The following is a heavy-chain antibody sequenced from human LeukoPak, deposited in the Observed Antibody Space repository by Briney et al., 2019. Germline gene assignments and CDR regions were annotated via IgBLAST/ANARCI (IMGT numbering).Heavy chain of an antibody. CDR1: GHTDNTYG. V-gene: IGHV1-18*01. D-gene: IGHD2-15*01. CDR2: IFSYNGQT. Sequence: GASVKVSYKASGHTDNTYGFSWVRQAPGQGLEWIGWIFSYNGQTKYANKFQGRVTMTTDTSKTIAYMELRSLRSDDTAVYFCANVAKGRYFFYYMDVWGKGTTVTVS. CDR3: ANVAKGRYFFYYMDV. J-gene: IGHJ6*03.